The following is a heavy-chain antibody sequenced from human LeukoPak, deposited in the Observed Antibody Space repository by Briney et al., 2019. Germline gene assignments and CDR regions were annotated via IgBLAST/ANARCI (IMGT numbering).Heavy chain of an antibody. CDR1: GDSVSSNSAA. D-gene: IGHD6-19*01. Sequence: SQTLSLTCAISGDSVSSNSAAWNWIRQSASRGLEWLGRTYYRSKWYNDYAVSVKSRITINPDTSKNQFSLQLNSVTPEDTAVYYCARGGGRYKGDWFVPWGQGTLVTVSS. J-gene: IGHJ5*02. CDR2: TYYRSKWYN. V-gene: IGHV6-1*01. CDR3: ARGGGRYKGDWFVP.